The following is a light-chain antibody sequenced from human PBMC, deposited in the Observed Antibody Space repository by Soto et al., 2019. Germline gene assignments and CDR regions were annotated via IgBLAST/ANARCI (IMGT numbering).Light chain of an antibody. CDR1: SSNIGAGYD. CDR3: TSYDSSLSGHVV. V-gene: IGLV1-40*01. Sequence: QSVLTQPPSVSGAPGQRVTISCTGSSSNIGAGYDVHWYQHLPGTGPKLLIYGDTNRPSGVPDRFSGSKSGTSASLAITGLQSEDEADYYCTSYDSSLSGHVVFGGGTKLTVL. J-gene: IGLJ2*01. CDR2: GDT.